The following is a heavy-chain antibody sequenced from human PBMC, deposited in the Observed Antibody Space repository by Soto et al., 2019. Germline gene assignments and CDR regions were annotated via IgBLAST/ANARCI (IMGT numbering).Heavy chain of an antibody. Sequence: QITLKESGPTLVKPTETLTLTCNFSGFSVSTTGVGVGWIRQAPGKALEWLVFVYWDDDKRYRPSLGSRLTITKDISKTQVVLTISYIAPVDTGTYYCARRRQSHRNWNTGDFAFWGQGILVTV. J-gene: IGHJ4*02. V-gene: IGHV2-5*02. CDR3: ARRRQSHRNWNTGDFAF. D-gene: IGHD1-20*01. CDR2: VYWDDDK. CDR1: GFSVSTTGVG.